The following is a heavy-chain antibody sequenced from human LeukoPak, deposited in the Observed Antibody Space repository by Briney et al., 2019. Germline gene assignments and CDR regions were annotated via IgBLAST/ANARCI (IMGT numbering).Heavy chain of an antibody. CDR1: GGSTSSNSYY. V-gene: IGHV4-39*01. CDR2: IYYSGST. CDR3: ARLVSGYYYFDY. Sequence: PSETLSLTCTVSGGSTSSNSYYWGWIRQPPGKGLEWIGSIYYSGSTYYNPSLKSRVTISVDTSKNQFSLKLSSVTAADTAVYYCARLVSGYYYFDYWGQGTLVTVSS. J-gene: IGHJ4*02. D-gene: IGHD3-22*01.